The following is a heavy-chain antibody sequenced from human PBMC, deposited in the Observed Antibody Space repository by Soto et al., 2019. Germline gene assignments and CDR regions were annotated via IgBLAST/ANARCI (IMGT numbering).Heavy chain of an antibody. Sequence: EVRLLESGGGLVQPGGSLRLSCAASGFTFSVYAMSWVRQAPGKGLEWVSGISGSGDSTHYADSVKGRFTVSRDNSKSMLYLQTNSLRAVATAIYYCAKALYGGFTYWGQGTLVTVSS. CDR2: ISGSGDST. CDR1: GFTFSVYA. CDR3: AKALYGGFTY. J-gene: IGHJ4*02. D-gene: IGHD3-10*01. V-gene: IGHV3-23*01.